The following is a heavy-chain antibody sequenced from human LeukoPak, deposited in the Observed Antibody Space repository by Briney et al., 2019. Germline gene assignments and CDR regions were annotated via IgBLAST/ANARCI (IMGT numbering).Heavy chain of an antibody. CDR2: LYGSATI. Sequence: PSETLSLTCTVSGCSISGYYWSWIRQPAGKGLEWIGRLYGSATIKYNPSLRSRLSLSGDTSKNQFSLKLSSVTAADTAVYYCAREARLASAAGLDVWGQGTMVTVS. CDR3: AREARLASAAGLDV. J-gene: IGHJ6*02. D-gene: IGHD5-12*01. CDR1: GCSISGYY. V-gene: IGHV4-4*07.